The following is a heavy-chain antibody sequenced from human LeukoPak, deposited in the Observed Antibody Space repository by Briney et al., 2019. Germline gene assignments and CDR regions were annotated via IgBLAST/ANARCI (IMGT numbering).Heavy chain of an antibody. CDR3: ARESGSSWFPYYFDY. V-gene: IGHV3-48*02. J-gene: IGHJ4*02. CDR1: GFTFSSYS. D-gene: IGHD6-13*01. CDR2: ISSSSSTI. Sequence: GGSLRLSCAASGFTFSSYSMNWVRQAPGKGLEWVSYISSSSSTIYYADSVKGRFTISRDNAKNSLYLQMNSLRDKDTAVYYCARESGSSWFPYYFDYWGQGTLVTVSS.